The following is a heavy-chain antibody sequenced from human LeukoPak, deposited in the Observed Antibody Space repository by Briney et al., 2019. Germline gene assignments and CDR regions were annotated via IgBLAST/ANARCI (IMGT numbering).Heavy chain of an antibody. CDR1: GYTFIIYA. D-gene: IGHD6-13*01. CDR3: ARGIPNSSSWYNYYYGMDV. Sequence: VASVKGSSKASGYTFIIYAMDWVRQATGQRRGWMGWLNDGNGNTKYSQKFLGRASITRDTSASTAYMELSSLRSEDTAVYYCARGIPNSSSWYNYYYGMDVWGQGTTVTVSS. CDR2: LNDGNGNT. V-gene: IGHV1-3*01. J-gene: IGHJ6*02.